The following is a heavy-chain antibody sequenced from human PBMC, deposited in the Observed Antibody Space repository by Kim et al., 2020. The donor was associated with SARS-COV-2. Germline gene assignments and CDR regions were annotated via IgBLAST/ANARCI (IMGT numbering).Heavy chain of an antibody. J-gene: IGHJ6*02. Sequence: GGSLRLSCAASGFTFSSYGMHWVRQAPGKGLEWVAVISYDGSNKYYADSVKGRFTISRDNSKNTLYLQMNSLGAEDTAVYYCAKDIRVLRYFDWSSYYYGRDVWGQGTTVTVSS. D-gene: IGHD3-9*01. V-gene: IGHV3-30*18. CDR1: GFTFSSYG. CDR2: ISYDGSNK. CDR3: AKDIRVLRYFDWSSYYYGRDV.